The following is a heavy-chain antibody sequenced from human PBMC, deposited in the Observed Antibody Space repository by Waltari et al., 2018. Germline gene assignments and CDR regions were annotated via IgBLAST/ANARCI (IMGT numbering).Heavy chain of an antibody. D-gene: IGHD3-22*01. Sequence: QVQLVQSGAEVKKPGSSVKVSCKASGGTFSSYAISWVRQAPGQGLEWMGGIIPILGIANYAQKFQGRVTITADESTSTAYMELSSLRSEDTAVYYCARTPDYYDSSGYFDYWGQGTLVTVSS. CDR3: ARTPDYYDSSGYFDY. V-gene: IGHV1-69*04. CDR2: IIPILGIA. CDR1: GGTFSSYA. J-gene: IGHJ4*02.